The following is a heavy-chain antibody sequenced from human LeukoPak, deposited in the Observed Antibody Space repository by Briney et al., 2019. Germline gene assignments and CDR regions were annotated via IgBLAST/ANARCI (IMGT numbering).Heavy chain of an antibody. V-gene: IGHV4-39*07. J-gene: IGHJ5*02. CDR1: GASVSSSGNY. CDR2: ISYSGST. D-gene: IGHD3-10*01. CDR3: ARATAEWFRDDWNHSLGNWFDP. Sequence: PSETLSLTCTVSGASVSSSGNYWGWIRQPPGKGLEWIASISYSGSTYYNPSLKSRVTISVDTSKNQVSLKLTSVTAADTAVYFCARATAEWFRDDWNHSLGNWFDPWGQGTLVTVS.